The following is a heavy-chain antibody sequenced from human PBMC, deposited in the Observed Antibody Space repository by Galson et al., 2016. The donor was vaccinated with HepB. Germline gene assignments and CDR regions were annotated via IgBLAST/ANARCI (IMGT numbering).Heavy chain of an antibody. Sequence: SVKVSCKASGYTFNLLDINWVRQAPGQGLEWMGWMSPNRGETGYAQKFQGRLSMTRDTSIGTAYMELRSLTSEDSAIYYCARGIEAGFDYWGQGTLVSVSS. J-gene: IGHJ4*02. CDR1: GYTFNLLD. D-gene: IGHD6-19*01. CDR2: MSPNRGET. V-gene: IGHV1-8*01. CDR3: ARGIEAGFDY.